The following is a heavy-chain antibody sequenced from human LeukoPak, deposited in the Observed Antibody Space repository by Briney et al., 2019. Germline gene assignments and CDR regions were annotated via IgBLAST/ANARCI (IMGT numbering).Heavy chain of an antibody. CDR2: ISSSGSTI. J-gene: IGHJ5*02. D-gene: IGHD3-10*01. CDR1: GFTFSSYA. CDR3: ARDGSGSYYTSNWFDP. V-gene: IGHV3-48*04. Sequence: GGSLRLSCAASGFTFSSYAMSWVRQAPGKGLEWVSYISSSGSTIYYADSVKGRFTISRDNAKNSLYLQMNSLRAEDTAVYYCARDGSGSYYTSNWFDPWGQGTLVTVSS.